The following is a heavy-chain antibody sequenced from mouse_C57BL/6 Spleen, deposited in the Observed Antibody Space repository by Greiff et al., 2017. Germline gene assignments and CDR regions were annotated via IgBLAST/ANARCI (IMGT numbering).Heavy chain of an antibody. CDR2: ISGGGSYT. CDR1: GFTFSSYG. Sequence: EVKLVESGGDLVKPGGSLKLSCAASGFTFSSYGMSWVRQTPDKRLEWVATISGGGSYTYYPDSVKGRFTISRDNAKNTLYLQMSSLKSEDTAMYYCARHPAYYYGSRPMDYCGQGTSVTVSS. J-gene: IGHJ4*01. V-gene: IGHV5-6*01. D-gene: IGHD1-1*01. CDR3: ARHPAYYYGSRPMDY.